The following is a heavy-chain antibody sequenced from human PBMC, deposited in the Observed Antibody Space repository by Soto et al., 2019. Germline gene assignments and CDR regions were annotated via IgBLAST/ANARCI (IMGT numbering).Heavy chain of an antibody. D-gene: IGHD5-18*01. J-gene: IGHJ6*02. CDR3: ARDHHTAMVQDV. V-gene: IGHV3-23*01. CDR2: ISGSGRMT. Sequence: GGSLRLSCAASGFTFRNFAMTWVRQAPGKGLEWVSGISGSGRMTYYAHSVKGHFTISRDNSKSTLYLQMNSLRAEDTAMYYCARDHHTAMVQDVWGQGTTVTVSS. CDR1: GFTFRNFA.